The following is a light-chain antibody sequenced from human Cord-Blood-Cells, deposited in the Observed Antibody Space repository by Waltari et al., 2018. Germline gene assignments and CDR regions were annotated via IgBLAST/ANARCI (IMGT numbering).Light chain of an antibody. CDR3: QVWDSSSDHYV. CDR2: YDS. CDR1: NIGSKR. J-gene: IGLJ1*01. V-gene: IGLV3-21*04. Sequence: SYVLTPPPLVSVAPGKMARITCGGNNIGSKRVHWYQQTPGQAPVLVIYYDSDRPSGIPERFSGSNSGNTATLTISRVEAGDEADYYCQVWDSSSDHYVFGTGTKVTVL.